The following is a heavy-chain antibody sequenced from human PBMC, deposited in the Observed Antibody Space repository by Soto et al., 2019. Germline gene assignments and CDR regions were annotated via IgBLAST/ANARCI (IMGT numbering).Heavy chain of an antibody. Sequence: EVQLLESGGGLVQPGGSLRLSCAASGFTFSNYAVTWVRQAPGKGLEWVSTISGSGGSTYYADSVKGRFTISRDNSKNPLYLQMTSLRAEDTAVYYCAKDQGSSWYEIGYWGQGTLVTVSS. CDR1: GFTFSNYA. J-gene: IGHJ4*02. CDR2: ISGSGGST. V-gene: IGHV3-23*01. D-gene: IGHD6-13*01. CDR3: AKDQGSSWYEIGY.